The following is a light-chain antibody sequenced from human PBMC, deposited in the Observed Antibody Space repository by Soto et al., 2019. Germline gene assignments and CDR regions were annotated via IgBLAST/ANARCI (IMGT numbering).Light chain of an antibody. Sequence: QSALTQPASVSGSPGQSITISCTGTSSDVGAYNYDSWYQQYPGEAPKVIIYDVSHRPAGVSNRFSGSKSGNTASLTISGLQTQDEADYYCSPYTSATTYVFGTGTKLTVL. J-gene: IGLJ1*01. CDR2: DVS. CDR3: SPYTSATTYV. V-gene: IGLV2-14*01. CDR1: SSDVGAYNY.